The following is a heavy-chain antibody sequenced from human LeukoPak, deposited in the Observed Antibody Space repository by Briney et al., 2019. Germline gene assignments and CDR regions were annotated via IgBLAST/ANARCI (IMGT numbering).Heavy chain of an antibody. CDR3: ARAGESWFMWLDR. V-gene: IGHV1-2*02. Sequence: ASVKVSCKASGYTFTGYYMHWVRQAPGQGLEWMGWINPNSGGTNYAQKFQGRVTMTRDTSISTAYMELSRMRSDDTAVYLRARAGESWFMWLDRWGQGTLVTVSS. D-gene: IGHD3-10*01. J-gene: IGHJ5*02. CDR2: INPNSGGT. CDR1: GYTFTGYY.